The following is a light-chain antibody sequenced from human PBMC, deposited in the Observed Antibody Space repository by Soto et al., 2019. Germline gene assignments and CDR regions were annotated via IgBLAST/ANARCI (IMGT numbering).Light chain of an antibody. CDR2: DAS. Sequence: ACMGRVYIIICRASQDISGALAWYQQKPGKAPKLLMNDASSLDSGVPASFRGSCAVADFPLTICSQLTEDFPTYYCPHSNNYSTFGQGTRLEIK. V-gene: IGKV1D-13*01. CDR3: PHSNNYST. J-gene: IGKJ5*01. CDR1: QDISGA.